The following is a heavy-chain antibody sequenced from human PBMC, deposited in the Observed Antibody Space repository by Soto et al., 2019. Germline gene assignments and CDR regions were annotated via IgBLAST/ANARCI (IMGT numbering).Heavy chain of an antibody. CDR1: GFTFSNYA. J-gene: IGHJ3*02. V-gene: IGHV3-23*01. D-gene: IGHD2-8*01. CDR3: AKGLRAFDI. Sequence: GGSLRFSCAASGFTFSNYAMSWVRQAPGKGLEWVSTISGNGDSTYYADSVKGRFTFSRDNSMDTLYLQMNSLRAEDTAIYYCAKGLRAFDIWGQGTLVTVSS. CDR2: ISGNGDST.